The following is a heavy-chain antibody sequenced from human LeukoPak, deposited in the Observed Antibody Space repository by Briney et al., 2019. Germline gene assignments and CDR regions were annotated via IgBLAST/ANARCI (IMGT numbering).Heavy chain of an antibody. CDR2: IYHSGST. CDR1: GGSISSGGYS. J-gene: IGHJ5*02. V-gene: IGHV4-30-2*01. CDR3: ARDGTSSRTHWSDP. Sequence: PSQTLSLTCAVSGGSISSGGYSWSWIRQPPGKGLEWIGYIYHSGSTYYNPSLKSRVTISVDRSKNQFSLKLSSVTAADTAVYYCARDGTSSRTHWSDPWGQGTLVTVSS. D-gene: IGHD6-13*01.